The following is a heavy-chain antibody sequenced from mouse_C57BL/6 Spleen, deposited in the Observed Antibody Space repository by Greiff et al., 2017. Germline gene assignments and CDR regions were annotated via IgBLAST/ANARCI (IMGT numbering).Heavy chain of an antibody. D-gene: IGHD1-1*01. Sequence: QVQLQQPGAELVKPGASVKLSCKASGYTFTSYWMHWVKQRPGQGLEWIGMIHPNSGSTNYNEKFKSKATLPVDKSSSTSYMILCSLTTEESAVYYCVSYCGSSGFAYWGQGTLVTVSA. CDR1: GYTFTSYW. J-gene: IGHJ3*01. CDR2: IHPNSGST. V-gene: IGHV1-64*01. CDR3: VSYCGSSGFAY.